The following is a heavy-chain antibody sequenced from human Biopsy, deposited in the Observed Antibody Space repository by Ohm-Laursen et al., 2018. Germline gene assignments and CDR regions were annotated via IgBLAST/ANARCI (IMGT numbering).Heavy chain of an antibody. CDR3: ARDIMNRIAGLVARSDVFDV. D-gene: IGHD3-16*01. CDR2: ISPNSGGT. V-gene: IGHV1-2*02. J-gene: IGHJ3*01. CDR1: GYAVNDYF. Sequence: ASVKVPCKVSGYAVNDYFLHWLRQAPGQGPEWMGWISPNSGGTNYAQKFQGRVTMTTDTSTSTVYLELRRLISDDTAVYYCARDIMNRIAGLVARSDVFDVWGQGTLVTVSS.